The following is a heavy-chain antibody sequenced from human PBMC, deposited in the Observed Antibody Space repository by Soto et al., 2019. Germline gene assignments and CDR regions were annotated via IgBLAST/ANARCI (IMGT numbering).Heavy chain of an antibody. CDR2: FFIGGNT. V-gene: IGHV4-39*07. Sequence: SETLSLTCTVSGGSITGGSISSTTYYWGWMRQPPGKGLEWIASFFIGGNTYYNPSLKSRVTTSVDTSKNKFSLKLSSVTAADTAVYYCARRWGGTFDYWGQGTLVT. J-gene: IGHJ4*02. CDR3: ARRWGGTFDY. CDR1: GGSITGGSISSTTYY. D-gene: IGHD2-21*01.